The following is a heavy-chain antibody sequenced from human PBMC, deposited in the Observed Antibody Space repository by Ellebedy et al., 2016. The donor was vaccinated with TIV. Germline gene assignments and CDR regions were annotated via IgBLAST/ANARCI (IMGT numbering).Heavy chain of an antibody. J-gene: IGHJ4*02. V-gene: IGHV3-7*01. CDR3: ARVGRSPHNWSFDY. CDR1: GFSFSDYW. D-gene: IGHD5-24*01. CDR2: IREDGGDK. Sequence: PGGSLRLSCATSGFSFSDYWLAWVRPAPEKGREWVAKIREDGGDKYYRDSVKGRFTIARDDAETTTFLQMNSLRAEDTALYFCARVGRSPHNWSFDYWGQGTLVTVSS.